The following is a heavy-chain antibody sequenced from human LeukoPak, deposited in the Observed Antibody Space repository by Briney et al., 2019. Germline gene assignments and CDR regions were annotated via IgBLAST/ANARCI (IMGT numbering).Heavy chain of an antibody. CDR3: ARDRRQWLDP. CDR2: IYYSGST. CDR1: GGSISSYY. D-gene: IGHD6-19*01. J-gene: IGHJ5*02. Sequence: KSSETLSLTCTVSGGSISSYYWSWIRQPPGKGLEWIGYIYYSGSTNYNPSLKSRVTISVDTSKNQFSLKLSSVTAADTAVYYCARDRRQWLDPWGQGTLVTVSS. V-gene: IGHV4-59*01.